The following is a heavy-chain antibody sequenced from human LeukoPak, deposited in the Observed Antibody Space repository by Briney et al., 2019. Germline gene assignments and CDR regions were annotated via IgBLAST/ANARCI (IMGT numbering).Heavy chain of an antibody. V-gene: IGHV4-39*07. D-gene: IGHD5-24*01. CDR1: GGSISSSSYY. CDR2: IYYSGST. Sequence: PSETLSLTCTVSGGSISSSSYYWGWIRQPPGKGLEWIGSIYYSGSTYYNPSLKSRVTISVDTSKNQFSLKLSSVTAADTAVYYCARVENTIRDAFDIWGQGTMVTVSS. J-gene: IGHJ3*02. CDR3: ARVENTIRDAFDI.